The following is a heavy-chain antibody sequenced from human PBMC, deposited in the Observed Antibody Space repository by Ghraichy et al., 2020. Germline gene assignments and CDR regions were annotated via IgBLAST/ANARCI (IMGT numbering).Heavy chain of an antibody. CDR2: IYTSGST. D-gene: IGHD3-22*01. CDR1: GGSISSYY. Sequence: SETLSLTCTVSGGSISSYYWSWIRQPPGKGLEWIGYIYTSGSTNYNPSLKSRVTISVDTSKNQFSLKLSSVTAADTAVYYCARHLDYDSSGGRPWYFDLWGRGTLVTVSS. CDR3: ARHLDYDSSGGRPWYFDL. V-gene: IGHV4-4*09. J-gene: IGHJ2*01.